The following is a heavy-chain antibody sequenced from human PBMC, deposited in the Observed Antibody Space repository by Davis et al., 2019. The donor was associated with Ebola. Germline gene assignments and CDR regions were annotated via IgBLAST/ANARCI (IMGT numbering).Heavy chain of an antibody. CDR1: GFTFSTYG. Sequence: GESLKISCAASGFTFSTYGMHWVRQAPGKGLEWVAVISYDGSRRYYADSVKGRFTISRDSAKNTLFLQMNSLRAEDTAVYYCVERCGGGSCSDYWGQGTLVTVSS. CDR3: VERCGGGSCSDY. J-gene: IGHJ4*02. D-gene: IGHD2-15*01. CDR2: ISYDGSRR. V-gene: IGHV3-30*03.